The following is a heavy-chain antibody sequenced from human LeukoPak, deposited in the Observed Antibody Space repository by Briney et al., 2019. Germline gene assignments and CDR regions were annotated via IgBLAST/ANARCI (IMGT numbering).Heavy chain of an antibody. Sequence: ASVKVSCKATSYTICVRQAPGQGLECMAWIGSYEGDTYSAHNFHCRVTVTTETSTGTAYMELRSMRSDDKAVYYCARDFWNFDDSSGYYRDFDSWGQGTLVTVSS. J-gene: IGHJ5*01. CDR3: ARDFWNFDDSSGYYRDFDS. D-gene: IGHD3-22*01. CDR2: IGSYEGDT. V-gene: IGHV1-18*04. CDR1: TSY.